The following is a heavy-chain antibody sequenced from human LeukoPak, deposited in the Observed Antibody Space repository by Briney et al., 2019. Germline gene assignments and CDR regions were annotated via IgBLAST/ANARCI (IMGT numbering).Heavy chain of an antibody. V-gene: IGHV3-9*01. D-gene: IGHD6-6*01. CDR1: GFTFDDYA. CDR3: ARDRGTYSSSSGFDY. CDR2: ISWNSAGI. Sequence: GRSLRLSCAASGFTFDDYAMHWVRQTPGKGLEWVSGISWNSAGIGYADSVKGRFIISRDNAKNSLFLQLNSLRAEDTAVYYCARDRGTYSSSSGFDYWGQGTLVTVSS. J-gene: IGHJ4*02.